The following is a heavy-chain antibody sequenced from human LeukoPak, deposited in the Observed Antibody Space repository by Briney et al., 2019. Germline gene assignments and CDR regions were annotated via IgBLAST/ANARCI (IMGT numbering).Heavy chain of an antibody. CDR2: TRNKANSYTT. J-gene: IGHJ4*02. CDR3: ARGYYDSSGFSGFDY. D-gene: IGHD3-22*01. V-gene: IGHV3-72*01. CDR1: GFTFSDHY. Sequence: GGSLRLSCAASGFTFSDHYVDWVRQAPGKGLEWVGRTRNKANSYTTEYAASVKGRFTMSRDDSKNSLYLQMNSLKTEDTAVYYCARGYYDSSGFSGFDYWGQGTLVTVSS.